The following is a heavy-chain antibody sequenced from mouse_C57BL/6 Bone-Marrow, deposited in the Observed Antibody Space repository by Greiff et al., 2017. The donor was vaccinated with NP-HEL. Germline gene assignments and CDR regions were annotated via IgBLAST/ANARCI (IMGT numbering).Heavy chain of an antibody. CDR2: FYPGSGSI. CDR3: ARHLIYGSSSYWYFDV. D-gene: IGHD1-1*01. V-gene: IGHV1-62-2*01. CDR1: GYTFTEYT. Sequence: QVQLQQSGAELVKPGASVKLSCKASGYTFTEYTIHWVKQRSGQGLEWIGWFYPGSGSIKYNEKFKDKATLTAGKASSTVYMELSRLTSEDSAFYFCARHLIYGSSSYWYFDVWGTGTTVTVSS. J-gene: IGHJ1*03.